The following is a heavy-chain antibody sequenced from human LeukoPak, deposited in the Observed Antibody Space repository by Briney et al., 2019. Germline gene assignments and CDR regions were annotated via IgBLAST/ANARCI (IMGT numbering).Heavy chain of an antibody. CDR3: ARDSGRRGYRF. D-gene: IGHD5-18*01. CDR1: GGSISSYY. CDR2: IYYSGST. V-gene: IGHV4-59*01. J-gene: IGHJ4*02. Sequence: SETLSLTCTVSGGSISSYYWSWIRQPPGKGLEWIGYIYYSGSTNYNPSLKSRVTISVDTSKNQFSLKLSSVTAADTAVYYCARDSGRRGYRFWGQGTLVTVSS.